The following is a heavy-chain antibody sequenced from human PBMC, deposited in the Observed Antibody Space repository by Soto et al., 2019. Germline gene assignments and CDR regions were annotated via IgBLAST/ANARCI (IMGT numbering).Heavy chain of an antibody. J-gene: IGHJ6*02. Sequence: SVTLSLTCALARCSICSGSYSWSLFRQPPGKGLEWIGYIHHSGSTYYNPSLKSRVTISVDRSKNQFSLKLTSVTAADTAVYYCTTQGFGGLHGLVDVWGQGTTVT. CDR1: RCSICSGSYS. CDR2: IHHSGST. V-gene: IGHV4-30-2*01. D-gene: IGHD3-10*01. CDR3: TTQGFGGLHGLVDV.